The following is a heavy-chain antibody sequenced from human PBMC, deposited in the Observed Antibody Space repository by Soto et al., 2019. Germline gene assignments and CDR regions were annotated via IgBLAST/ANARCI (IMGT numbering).Heavy chain of an antibody. V-gene: IGHV3-21*01. Sequence: EVQLVESGGGLVKPGGSLRLSCAASGFTFSSYSMNWVRQAPGKGLEWVTSISSSSSYIYYADSVKGRFTISRDNAKNSLYLQVNSLRAEDTAVYYCAREGIAAALDYWGQGTLVTVSS. J-gene: IGHJ4*02. D-gene: IGHD6-13*01. CDR2: ISSSSSYI. CDR3: AREGIAAALDY. CDR1: GFTFSSYS.